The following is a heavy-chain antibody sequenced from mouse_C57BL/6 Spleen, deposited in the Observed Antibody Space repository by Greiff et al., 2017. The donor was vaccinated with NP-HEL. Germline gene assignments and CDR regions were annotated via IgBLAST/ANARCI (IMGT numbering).Heavy chain of an antibody. D-gene: IGHD3-3*01. J-gene: IGHJ2*01. Sequence: QVQLQQPGAELVKPGASVKLSCKASGYTFTSYWMHWVKQRPGQGLEWIGMIHPNSGSTNYNEKFKSKATLTVDKSSSTAYMQLSSLTSEDSAVYDCAREGDAVYYFDYWGQGTTLTVSS. CDR2: IHPNSGST. V-gene: IGHV1-64*01. CDR1: GYTFTSYW. CDR3: AREGDAVYYFDY.